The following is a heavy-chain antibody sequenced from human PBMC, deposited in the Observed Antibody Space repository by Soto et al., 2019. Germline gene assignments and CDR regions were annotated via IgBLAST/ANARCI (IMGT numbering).Heavy chain of an antibody. J-gene: IGHJ4*02. CDR3: ARTTAVPNTLRSRYFFDF. D-gene: IGHD3-9*01. V-gene: IGHV4-61*01. CDR1: GGSVNNKTYY. Sequence: TLSLTCSVSGGSVNNKTYYWSWIRQPPGKRLEWIGYVYYSGTTNYNPSLKSRVTISIDMSKNQFSLRLSSVTAADTALYYCARTTAVPNTLRSRYFFDFWGQGTLVTVSS. CDR2: VYYSGTT.